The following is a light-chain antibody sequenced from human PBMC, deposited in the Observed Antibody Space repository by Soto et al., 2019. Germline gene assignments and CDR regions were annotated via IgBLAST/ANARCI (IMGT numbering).Light chain of an antibody. Sequence: DIVMTQSADSLAVSLGERATINCKYSQSVLHSSNNKNYLAWYQQKQGQPPKLLIYWASTRGTGVPDRFSASGSGTDFTLTISSLQPEDVALYYCQQYFSAPLTFGGGTKVGIK. J-gene: IGKJ4*01. CDR2: WAS. CDR3: QQYFSAPLT. V-gene: IGKV4-1*01. CDR1: QSVLHSSNNKNY.